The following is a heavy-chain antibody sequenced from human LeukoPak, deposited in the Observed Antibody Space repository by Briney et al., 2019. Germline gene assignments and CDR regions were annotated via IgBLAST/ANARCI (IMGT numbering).Heavy chain of an antibody. CDR3: AKGYSSGSDY. J-gene: IGHJ4*02. CDR2: ISYDGSNK. D-gene: IGHD6-19*01. V-gene: IGHV3-30*18. CDR1: GFTFSSYG. Sequence: GGSLRLSCAASGFTFSSYGMHWVRQAPGEGLEWVAVISYDGSNKYYADSVKGRFTISRDNSKNTLYLQMNSLRAEDTAVYYCAKGYSSGSDYWGQGTLVTVSS.